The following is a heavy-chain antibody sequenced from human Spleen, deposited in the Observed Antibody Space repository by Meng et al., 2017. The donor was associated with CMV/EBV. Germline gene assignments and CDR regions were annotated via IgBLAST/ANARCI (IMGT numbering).Heavy chain of an antibody. J-gene: IGHJ4*02. CDR1: GFTFSRYR. CDR3: ARETYSSLFDY. CDR2: ITSTSRNI. V-gene: IGHV3-21*01. D-gene: IGHD6-6*01. Sequence: GESLKISCAVSGFTFSRYRMNWVRQAPGKGLEWVSSITSTSRNIYYADSVKGRFTISRDNAKNSLYLQMNSLRAEDTAVYYCARETYSSLFDYWGQGTLVTVSS.